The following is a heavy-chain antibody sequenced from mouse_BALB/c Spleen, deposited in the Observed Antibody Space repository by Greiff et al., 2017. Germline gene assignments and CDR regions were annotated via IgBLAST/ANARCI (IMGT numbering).Heavy chain of an antibody. CDR1: GFTFSSYG. J-gene: IGHJ4*01. CDR2: INSNGGST. CDR3: ARDLTTVVAGNAMDY. Sequence: EVMLVESGGGLVQPGGSLKLSCAASGFTFSSYGMSWVRQTPDKRLELVATINSNGGSTYYPDSVKGRFTISRDNAKYTLYLQMSSLKSEDTAMYYCARDLTTVVAGNAMDYWGQGTSVTVSS. V-gene: IGHV5-6-3*01. D-gene: IGHD1-1*01.